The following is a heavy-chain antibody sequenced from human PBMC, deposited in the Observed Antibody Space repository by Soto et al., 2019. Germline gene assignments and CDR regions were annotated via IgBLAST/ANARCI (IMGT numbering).Heavy chain of an antibody. CDR3: ARHFVAVVIKGWGY. V-gene: IGHV4-39*01. CDR1: GGSIDRSNYY. J-gene: IGHJ4*02. Sequence: ETLSLTCNVSGGSIDRSNYYWDWLRQPPGKGLEWIGTTYYNGNAYYNPSLKSRVSMFVDTSKNQFSLKLVSVTAADTAVYYCARHFVAVVIKGWGYWGQGTLVTVS. CDR2: TYYNGNA. D-gene: IGHD3-10*01.